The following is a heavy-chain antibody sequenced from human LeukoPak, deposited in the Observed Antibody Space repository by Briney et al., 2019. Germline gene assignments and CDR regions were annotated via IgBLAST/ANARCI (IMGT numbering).Heavy chain of an antibody. Sequence: SETLSLTCAVYGGSFSGYYWSWIRQPPEKGLEWIGEINHSGSTNYNPSLKSRVTISVDTSKNQFSLKLSSVTAADTAVYYCARGRGYYDSSGYFPFDYWGQGTLVTVSS. J-gene: IGHJ4*02. D-gene: IGHD3-22*01. CDR3: ARGRGYYDSSGYFPFDY. CDR1: GGSFSGYY. V-gene: IGHV4-34*01. CDR2: INHSGST.